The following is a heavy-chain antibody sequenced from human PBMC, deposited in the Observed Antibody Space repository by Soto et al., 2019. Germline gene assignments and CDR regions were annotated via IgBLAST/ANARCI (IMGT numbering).Heavy chain of an antibody. CDR2: VSGIGDET. V-gene: IGHV3-23*01. CDR1: GFTLSRYS. Sequence: GGSLRLSCVASGFTLSRYSMNWVRQAPGKGPEWVSTVSGIGDETFYADSVRGRFTISRDNSKDTAYLVMNSLRVEDTAVYYCAKGGHLSFFDYWGQGTLVTVSS. J-gene: IGHJ4*02. CDR3: AKGGHLSFFDY.